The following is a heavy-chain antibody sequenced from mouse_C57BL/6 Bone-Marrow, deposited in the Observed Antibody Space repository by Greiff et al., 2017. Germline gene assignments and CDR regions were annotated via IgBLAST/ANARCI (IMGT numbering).Heavy chain of an antibody. V-gene: IGHV1-64*01. D-gene: IGHD1-1*01. CDR2: IHPNSGST. Sequence: VQLQQPGAELVKPGASVKLSCKASGYTFTSYWMHWVKQRPGQGLEWIGMIHPNSGSTNYNEKFKSKATLTVDKSSSTAYMQRSSLTSEDSAVYYCAREGYYYGSYYFDYWGQGTTLTVSS. CDR3: AREGYYYGSYYFDY. J-gene: IGHJ2*01. CDR1: GYTFTSYW.